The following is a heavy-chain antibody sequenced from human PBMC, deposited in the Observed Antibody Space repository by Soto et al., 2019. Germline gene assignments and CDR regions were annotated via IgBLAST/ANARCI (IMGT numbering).Heavy chain of an antibody. CDR2: IIPIFGTA. D-gene: IGHD3-10*01. Sequence: AASVKVSCKASGGTFSSYAISWVRQAPGQGLEWMGGIIPIFGTANYAQKFQGRVTITADKSTSTAYMELSSLRSEDTAVYYCARGMYYYGSGDPPFDYWGQGTLVTVSS. J-gene: IGHJ4*02. CDR1: GGTFSSYA. CDR3: ARGMYYYGSGDPPFDY. V-gene: IGHV1-69*06.